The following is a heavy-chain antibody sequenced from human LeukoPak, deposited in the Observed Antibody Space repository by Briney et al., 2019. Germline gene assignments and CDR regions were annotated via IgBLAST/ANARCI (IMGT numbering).Heavy chain of an antibody. CDR1: GGSINSYY. Sequence: SEILSLTCTVSGGSINSYYWSWLRQPPGKGLEWIGYISYTGGETNYNPSLKSRLTISVDTSKNQFSLMLTSVTAADTAVYYCARQPGGTAAFDIWAQGTMVTVSS. J-gene: IGHJ3*02. V-gene: IGHV4-59*08. D-gene: IGHD1-14*01. CDR3: ARQPGGTAAFDI. CDR2: ISYTGGET.